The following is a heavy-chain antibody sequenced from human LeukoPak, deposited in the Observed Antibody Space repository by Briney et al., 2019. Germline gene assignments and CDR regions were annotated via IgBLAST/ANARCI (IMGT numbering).Heavy chain of an antibody. V-gene: IGHV4-61*02. J-gene: IGHJ2*01. CDR1: GGSISSGSYY. D-gene: IGHD6-19*01. CDR2: IYTSGST. Sequence: PSQTLSLTCTVSGGSISSGSYYWSWIRQPAGKGLEWIGRIYTSGSTNYNPSLKSRVTISVDTSKNQFSLKLSSVTAADTAVYYCARVGAVAGDPTIPSWYFDLWGRGTLVTVSS. CDR3: ARVGAVAGDPTIPSWYFDL.